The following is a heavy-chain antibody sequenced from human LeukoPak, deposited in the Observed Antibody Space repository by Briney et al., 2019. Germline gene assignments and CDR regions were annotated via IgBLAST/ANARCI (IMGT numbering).Heavy chain of an antibody. Sequence: SETLSLTCTVSGGSISSYYWSWIRQPPGKGLEWIGYIYYSGSTNYNPSLKSRVTISVDTSKNQFSLKLSSVTAADTAVYYCAGAVEGEYSGYDRYFDYWGQGTLVTVSS. V-gene: IGHV4-59*01. CDR3: AGAVEGEYSGYDRYFDY. J-gene: IGHJ4*02. D-gene: IGHD5-12*01. CDR2: IYYSGST. CDR1: GGSISSYY.